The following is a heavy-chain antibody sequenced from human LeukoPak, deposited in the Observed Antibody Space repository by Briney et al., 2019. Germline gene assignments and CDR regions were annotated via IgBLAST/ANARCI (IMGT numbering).Heavy chain of an antibody. D-gene: IGHD3-9*01. Sequence: PGGSLRLSCAASRFTFSSYSMNWVRQAPGKGLEWVSSISSSSSYIYYADSVKGRFTISRDNAKNSLYLQMNSLRAEDTAVYYCARVLRYFDWLAYPDAFDIWGQGTMVTVSS. CDR3: ARVLRYFDWLAYPDAFDI. CDR2: ISSSSSYI. CDR1: RFTFSSYS. V-gene: IGHV3-21*01. J-gene: IGHJ3*02.